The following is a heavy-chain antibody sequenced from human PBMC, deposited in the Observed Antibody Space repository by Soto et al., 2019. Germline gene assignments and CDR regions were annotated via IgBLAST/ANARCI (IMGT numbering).Heavy chain of an antibody. CDR1: GGTFSSYT. J-gene: IGHJ6*03. V-gene: IGHV1-69*08. CDR2: IIPILGIA. CDR3: ARDQGQYCCYYMDV. Sequence: QVQLVQSGAEVKKPGSSVKVSCKASGGTFSSYTISWVRQAPGQGLEWMGRIIPILGIANYAQKFQGRVTITADKSTSTAYMELSSLRSEDTAVYYCARDQGQYCCYYMDVWGKGTTVTVSS.